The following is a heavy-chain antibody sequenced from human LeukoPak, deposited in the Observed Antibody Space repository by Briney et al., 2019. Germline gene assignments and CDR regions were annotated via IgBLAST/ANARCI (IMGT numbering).Heavy chain of an antibody. J-gene: IGHJ4*02. CDR2: INPSSGAT. CDR3: IRGPGHYFDY. D-gene: IGHD3-10*01. V-gene: IGHV1-2*02. Sequence: GASVKVSCKASGYTFNYYYMRWVRQAPGQGLEWMGWINPSSGATNYAQKFQGRVTMTRDTSVSTAYMELTRLRSDDSAVFYCIRGPGHYFDYWGQGTVVTVPS. CDR1: GYTFNYYY.